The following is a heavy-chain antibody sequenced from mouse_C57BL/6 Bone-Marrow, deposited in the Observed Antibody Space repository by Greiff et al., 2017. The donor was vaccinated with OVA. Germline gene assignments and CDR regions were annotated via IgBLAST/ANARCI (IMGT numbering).Heavy chain of an antibody. D-gene: IGHD2-5*01. CDR2: ISSGSSTI. CDR1: GFTFSDYG. CDR3: AKGGYSNYNYAMDY. J-gene: IGHJ4*01. V-gene: IGHV5-17*01. Sequence: EVQLVESGGGLVKPGGSLKLSCAASGFTFSDYGMHWVRQAPEKGLEWVAYISSGSSTINYADTVKGRFTISRDNAKNTLFMQMTSRRSVDTAMYYCAKGGYSNYNYAMDYWGQGTSVTVSS.